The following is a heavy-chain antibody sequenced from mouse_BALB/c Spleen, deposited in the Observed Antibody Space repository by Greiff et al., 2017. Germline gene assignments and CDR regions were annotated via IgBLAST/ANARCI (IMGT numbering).Heavy chain of an antibody. V-gene: IGHV10S3*01. D-gene: IGHD1-1*01. Sequence: TGGGLVQPKGSLKLSCAASGFTFNTNAMNWVRQAPGKGLEWVARIRSKSNNYATYYADSVKDRFTISRDDSQSMLYLQMNNLKTEDTAMYYCVRGLYGKAWFAYWGQGTLVTVSA. J-gene: IGHJ3*01. CDR3: VRGLYGKAWFAY. CDR2: IRSKSNNYAT. CDR1: GFTFNTNA.